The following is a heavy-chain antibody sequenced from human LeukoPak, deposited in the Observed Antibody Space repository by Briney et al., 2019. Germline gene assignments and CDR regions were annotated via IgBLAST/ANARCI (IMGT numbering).Heavy chain of an antibody. D-gene: IGHD3-22*01. CDR1: GFTFSSYW. J-gene: IGHJ4*02. V-gene: IGHV3-74*01. Sequence: GGSLRLSCAASGFTFSSYWMHWVRQAPGKGLVGVSRINNDGRSTNYADSVKGRFTISRDNAKNTLYLQMNSLRAEDTAVYYCAKDPNSGYNCWGQGTLVTVSS. CDR2: INNDGRST. CDR3: AKDPNSGYNC.